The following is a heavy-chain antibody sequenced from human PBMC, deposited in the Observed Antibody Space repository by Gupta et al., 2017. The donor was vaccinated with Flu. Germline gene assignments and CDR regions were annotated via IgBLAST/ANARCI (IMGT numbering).Heavy chain of an antibody. V-gene: IGHV3-15*01. CDR3: TTDGAVRPYCSGGGCQF. D-gene: IGHD2-15*01. Sequence: VQLVESGGGLVKPGGSLRLSCAASGFTFRDAWMGWVRQAPGKGLEWVGRVKSIRHGGAADYAAPVSGRFTISRDDSQNTLYLQMSSLKIEDTAVYYCTTDGAVRPYCSGGGCQFWGQGTLVTVSP. J-gene: IGHJ1*01. CDR2: VKSIRHGGAA. CDR1: GFTFRDAW.